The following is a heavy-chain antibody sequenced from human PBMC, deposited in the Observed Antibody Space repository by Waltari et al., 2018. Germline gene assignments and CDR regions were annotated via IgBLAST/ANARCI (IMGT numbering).Heavy chain of an antibody. CDR1: GPSISSSNYY. J-gene: IGHJ5*02. V-gene: IGHV4-39*01. Sequence: QLQLQESGPGLVKPSEPLSLTCSVSGPSISSSNYYWGWIRQPPGKGLEWIGSMFNGGSTYYNPSLKSRVTISVDTSKNQFSLRLNSVTAADTAIYYCARHGYSGGWFDPWGQGTLVTVSS. D-gene: IGHD4-17*01. CDR2: MFNGGST. CDR3: ARHGYSGGWFDP.